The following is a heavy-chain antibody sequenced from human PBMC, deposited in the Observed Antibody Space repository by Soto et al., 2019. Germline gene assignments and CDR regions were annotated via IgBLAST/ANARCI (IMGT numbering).Heavy chain of an antibody. CDR3: TPAHPRGPDY. J-gene: IGHJ4*02. CDR1: GFTFSDAW. Sequence: PGGSLSLFCATSGFTFSDAWMNSVRQARRKGLEWVGLIKSKAHGATIDHPAPVKVRFTISRDDPRNTLYLHMNSLKTEDTAIYYFTPAHPRGPDYWVQGTLVTVSS. CDR2: IKSKAHGATI. D-gene: IGHD5-12*01. V-gene: IGHV3-15*01.